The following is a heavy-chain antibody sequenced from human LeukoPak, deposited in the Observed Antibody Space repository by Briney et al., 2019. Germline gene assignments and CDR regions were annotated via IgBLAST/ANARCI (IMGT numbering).Heavy chain of an antibody. J-gene: IGHJ6*03. CDR2: IYPGDSDT. Sequence: GESLKISCKGSGYSFTSYWIGWVRQMPGKGLEWMGIIYPGDSDTRYSPSFQGQVTISADKSISTAYLQWSSLQAADPARYYRAGNVHCCSGSCYYKRMNYYYYYMDVWGKGTTVTVSS. CDR1: GYSFTSYW. D-gene: IGHD2-15*01. V-gene: IGHV5-51*01. CDR3: AGNVHCCSGSCYYKRMNYYYYYMDV.